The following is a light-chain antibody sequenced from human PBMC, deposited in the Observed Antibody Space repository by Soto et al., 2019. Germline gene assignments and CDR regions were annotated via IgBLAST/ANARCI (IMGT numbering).Light chain of an antibody. Sequence: EVVLTQSPGTLSLSPGERATLSCRASQSVSKDLAWYRQKPGQAPSLLIYDASTRATGVPARFSGSGSGTDFTLTISSLQPEDFAVYYCQHYKNWPPWTFGQGTKVDIK. CDR1: QSVSKD. CDR2: DAS. CDR3: QHYKNWPPWT. V-gene: IGKV3-15*01. J-gene: IGKJ1*01.